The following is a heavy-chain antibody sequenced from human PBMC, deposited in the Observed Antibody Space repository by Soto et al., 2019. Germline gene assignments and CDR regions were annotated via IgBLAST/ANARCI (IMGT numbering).Heavy chain of an antibody. D-gene: IGHD2-21*02. Sequence: WGSLRLSCEASGFSFSTYSIHWCRHSPGKGLEWVSSIGRRSDIYYADSVKGRFTISRDNAKNSVSLQMNSLRDEDTAVYYCAREETAWPLAYGLDVWGQGTTVTVSS. CDR1: GFSFSTYS. CDR3: AREETAWPLAYGLDV. V-gene: IGHV3-21*01. J-gene: IGHJ6*02. CDR2: IGRRSDI.